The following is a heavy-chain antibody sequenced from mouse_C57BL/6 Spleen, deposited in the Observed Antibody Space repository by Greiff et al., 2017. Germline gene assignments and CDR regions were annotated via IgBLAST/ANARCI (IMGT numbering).Heavy chain of an antibody. D-gene: IGHD1-1*01. CDR2: ISYSGST. CDR1: GYSITSGYD. CDR3: VRREYYSYYFAY. V-gene: IGHV3-1*01. J-gene: IGHJ2*01. Sequence: EVKLMESGPGMVKPSQSLSLTCTVTGYSITSGYDSHWLRHLPGNKLEWIGYISYSGSTNYNPSLKSRISITHNTAKNHIFLKMNSVTTADTATDDCVRREYYSYYFAYWGQGTTLTVSS.